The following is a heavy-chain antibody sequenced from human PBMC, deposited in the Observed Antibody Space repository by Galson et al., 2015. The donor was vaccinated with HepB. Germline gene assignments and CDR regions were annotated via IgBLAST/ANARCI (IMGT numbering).Heavy chain of an antibody. CDR2: IIPIFGTA. D-gene: IGHD3-9*01. CDR1: GGTFSSYA. Sequence: SVKVSCKASGGTFSSYAISWVRPAPGQGLEWMGGIIPIFGTANYAQKFQGRVTITADKSTSTAYMELSSLRSEDTAVYYCASLRGILTGYYTPYYYYGMDVWGQGTTVTVSS. V-gene: IGHV1-69*06. CDR3: ASLRGILTGYYTPYYYYGMDV. J-gene: IGHJ6*02.